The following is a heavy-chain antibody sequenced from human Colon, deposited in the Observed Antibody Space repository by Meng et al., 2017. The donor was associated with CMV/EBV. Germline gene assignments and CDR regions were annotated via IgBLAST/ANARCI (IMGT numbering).Heavy chain of an antibody. D-gene: IGHD3-3*01. Sequence: SVKVSCKASGGTFSSYAISWVRQAPGQGLEWMGGIIPIFGTANYAQKFQGRVTITTDESTSTAYMELSSLRSEDTAVYYCARYGFLENYYYYYGMDVWGQGTTVTVSS. CDR3: ARYGFLENYYYYYGMDV. V-gene: IGHV1-69*05. J-gene: IGHJ6*02. CDR1: GGTFSSYA. CDR2: IIPIFGTA.